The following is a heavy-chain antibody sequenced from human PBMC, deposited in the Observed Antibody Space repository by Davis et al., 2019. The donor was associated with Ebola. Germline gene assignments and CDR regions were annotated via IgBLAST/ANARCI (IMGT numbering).Heavy chain of an antibody. J-gene: IGHJ4*02. CDR2: IVPIFGIA. D-gene: IGHD3-3*01. V-gene: IGHV1-69*10. CDR3: ARQRISIFGVAPTFDF. CDR1: GGTFSNSA. Sequence: SVKVSCKASGGTFSNSAFSWVRQAPGQGLEWVGGIVPIFGIANSAQKFQGRVTLTTDTSTSTAYMELRSLKSDDTAVYYCARQRISIFGVAPTFDFWGQGALVTVSS.